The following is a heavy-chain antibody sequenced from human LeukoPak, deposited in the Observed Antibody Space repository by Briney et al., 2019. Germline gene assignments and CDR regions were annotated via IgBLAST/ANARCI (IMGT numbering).Heavy chain of an antibody. V-gene: IGHV4-38-2*01. Sequence: PSETLSLTCAVSGYSISSGYYWGWIRQPPGKGLEWIGSIYHSGSTYYNPSLKSRVTISVDTSMNQFSLKLSSVTAADTAVYYCARHQYSSSSCSFDYWGQRTLVTVSS. CDR3: ARHQYSSSSCSFDY. CDR2: IYHSGST. J-gene: IGHJ4*02. CDR1: GYSISSGYY. D-gene: IGHD6-6*01.